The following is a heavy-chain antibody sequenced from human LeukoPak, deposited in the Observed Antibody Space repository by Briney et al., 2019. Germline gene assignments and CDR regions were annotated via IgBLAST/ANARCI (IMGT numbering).Heavy chain of an antibody. CDR2: ISSSSSTI. CDR3: ARENSDGLLWFGESSYGMDV. D-gene: IGHD3-10*01. CDR1: GFTFSSYS. Sequence: GGSLRLSCAASGFTFSSYSMNWVRQAPGKGLEWVSYISSSSSTIYYADSVKGRFTISRDNAKNSLYLQMNSLRAEDTAVYYCARENSDGLLWFGESSYGMDVWGQGTTVTASS. J-gene: IGHJ6*02. V-gene: IGHV3-48*01.